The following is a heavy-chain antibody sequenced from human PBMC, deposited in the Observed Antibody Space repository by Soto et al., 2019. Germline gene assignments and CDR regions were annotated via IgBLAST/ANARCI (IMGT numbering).Heavy chain of an antibody. D-gene: IGHD1-26*01. J-gene: IGHJ4*02. V-gene: IGHV3-23*01. CDR3: ATGLVGATRGFDY. CDR2: ISVSGGTT. Sequence: GGSLRLSCAASGITFSSYAMSWVRQAPGSGLEWVTAISVSGGTTYYADSVKGRFTISRDNSKNTLYLQMNSLRAEDTAVHYCATGLVGATRGFDYWGQGILVTVSS. CDR1: GITFSSYA.